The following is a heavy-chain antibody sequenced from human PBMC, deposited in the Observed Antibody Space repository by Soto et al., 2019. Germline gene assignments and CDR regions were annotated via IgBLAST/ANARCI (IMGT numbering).Heavy chain of an antibody. CDR2: INQDASDK. CDR3: VRGVGGC. V-gene: IGHV3-7*04. J-gene: IGHJ4*02. CDR1: GFTFGSHW. D-gene: IGHD3-16*01. Sequence: EVQLVESGGDLVQPGGSLRLSCAASGFTFGSHWMNWVRQVPGKGLELVASINQDASDKYYVDSVKGRFTISRDNAKNSLYLQMNSLRAEDTAVYSCVRGVGGCWGQGTLVTVSS.